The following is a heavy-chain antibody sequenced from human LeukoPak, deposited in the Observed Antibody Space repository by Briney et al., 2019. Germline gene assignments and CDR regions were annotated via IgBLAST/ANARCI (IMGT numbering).Heavy chain of an antibody. CDR1: GGSISTFY. V-gene: IGHV4-59*01. CDR3: ARDPYGDYRIDY. CDR2: ISYTGRT. J-gene: IGHJ4*02. D-gene: IGHD4-17*01. Sequence: SETLSLTCTVSGGSISTFYWSWIRQPPGKGLEWIGYISYTGRTNYNPSLKSRVTIAADTSKNQFSLKLSSVTAADTAVYYCARDPYGDYRIDYWGQGTLVTVSS.